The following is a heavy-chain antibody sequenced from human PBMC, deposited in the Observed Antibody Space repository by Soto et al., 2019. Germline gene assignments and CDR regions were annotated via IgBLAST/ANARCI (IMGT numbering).Heavy chain of an antibody. CDR3: AHQRRFEYYFDY. D-gene: IGHD3-10*01. CDR1: GFSLSISGVG. CDR2: IYWDDDK. V-gene: IGHV2-5*02. J-gene: IGHJ4*02. Sequence: QITLKESGPPLVKPTQTLTLTCTFSGFSLSISGVGVGWIRQPPGKALEWLAVIYWDDDKRYSPSLKSRLTITKGTSNNQVILTMTNMDPVDTATYYCAHQRRFEYYFDYWGQGFLVTVSS.